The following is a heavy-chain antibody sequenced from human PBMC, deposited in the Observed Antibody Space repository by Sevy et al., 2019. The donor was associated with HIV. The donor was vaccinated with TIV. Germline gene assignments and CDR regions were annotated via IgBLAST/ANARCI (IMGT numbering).Heavy chain of an antibody. CDR3: ARDDCSSLSCHGSLLY. V-gene: IGHV1-18*01. D-gene: IGHD2-2*01. CDR2: ISTLNVNT. J-gene: IGHJ4*02. CDR1: GYTFTSYG. Sequence: ASVKVSCKASGYTFTSYGISWVRQAPGQGLEWLGWISTLNVNTNNAQKFQGRVTMTRDTSTGTASMELRSLRSDDTAVYDCARDDCSSLSCHGSLLYWGQGTLVTVSS.